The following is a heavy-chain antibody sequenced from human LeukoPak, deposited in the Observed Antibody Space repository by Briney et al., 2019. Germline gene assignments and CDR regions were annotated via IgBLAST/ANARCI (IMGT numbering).Heavy chain of an antibody. D-gene: IGHD4-17*01. CDR3: ARGRMTTVTTDLYYYYYMDV. V-gene: IGHV4-59*11. CDR1: GGSISSHN. J-gene: IGHJ6*03. Sequence: SETLSLTCTVSGGSISSHNWSWIRQPPGKGLEWIWDTYYSGSTNYNPSLKSRVTISVDTSKNQFSLKLSSVTAADTAVYYCARGRMTTVTTDLYYYYYMDVWGKGTTVTVSS. CDR2: TYYSGST.